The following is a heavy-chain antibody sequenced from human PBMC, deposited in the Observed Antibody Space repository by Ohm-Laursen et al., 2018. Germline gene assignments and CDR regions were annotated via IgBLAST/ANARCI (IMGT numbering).Heavy chain of an antibody. V-gene: IGHV4-31*03. CDR1: GGSISSGGYY. J-gene: IGHJ4*02. CDR2: IYYSGST. D-gene: IGHD7-27*01. CDR3: ARDRVNWGSFDY. Sequence: PSETLSLTCTVSGGSISSGGYYWSWIRQHPGKGLEWIGYIYYSGSTYYNPSLKSRVTISVDTSKNQFSLKLSSVTAADTAVYYCARDRVNWGSFDYWGQGTLVTVSS.